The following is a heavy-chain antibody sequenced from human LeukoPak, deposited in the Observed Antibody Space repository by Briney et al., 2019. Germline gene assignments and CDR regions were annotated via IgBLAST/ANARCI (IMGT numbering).Heavy chain of an antibody. CDR3: VRDRGGNDYGSFDY. CDR1: GYIFTGYY. D-gene: IGHD3-10*01. Sequence: ASVKVSCKASGYIFTGYYIHWVRQAPGQGLEWMGWINPNTGGTNYAQKFQGRVTMIRDTSINTAYMELSRLMSDDTVVYYCVRDRGGNDYGSFDYWGQGSLVTVSS. J-gene: IGHJ4*02. CDR2: INPNTGGT. V-gene: IGHV1-2*02.